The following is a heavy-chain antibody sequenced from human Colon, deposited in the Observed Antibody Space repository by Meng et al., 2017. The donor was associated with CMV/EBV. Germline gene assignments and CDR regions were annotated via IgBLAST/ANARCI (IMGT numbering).Heavy chain of an antibody. Sequence: SETLSLTCTVSGGSISTSGFFWGWIRQPPGKGLEWIGTIYHSGTTYYNPSLKSRVAISVDTSKNQFSLKLSSMTAADTAVYYCARRGRYCTSATCYTPFDLWGQGALVTVSS. CDR1: GGSISTSGFF. D-gene: IGHD2-2*02. V-gene: IGHV4-39*01. J-gene: IGHJ4*02. CDR3: ARRGRYCTSATCYTPFDL. CDR2: IYHSGTT.